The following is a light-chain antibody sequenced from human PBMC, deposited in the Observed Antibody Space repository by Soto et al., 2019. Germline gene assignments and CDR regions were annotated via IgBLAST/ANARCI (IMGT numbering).Light chain of an antibody. J-gene: IGKJ2*01. CDR3: QSYNDWPFT. CDR2: GAS. V-gene: IGKV3-15*01. Sequence: EIVMTQSPATQSVSPGERVTLSCRASESLSTYLAWYQQKPGQAPRLLIYGASTNATGIPARFSGSGSATDFILTISSLQSEDYAVYYCQSYNDWPFTFGQGTKLEI. CDR1: ESLSTY.